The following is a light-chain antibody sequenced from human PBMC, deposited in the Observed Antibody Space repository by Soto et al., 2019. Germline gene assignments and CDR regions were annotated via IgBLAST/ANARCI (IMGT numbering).Light chain of an antibody. CDR1: SSDVGVYDY. Sequence: QSALTQPASVSGSPGQSITVSCTGTSSDVGVYDYVSWYQQHPGKAPKLIIYDVSNRPSGVSDRFSGSKSGNTASLTISGLQAEGAADYYCSSYTSSITLFVFGSGTKVTVL. J-gene: IGLJ1*01. CDR3: SSYTSSITLFV. V-gene: IGLV2-14*03. CDR2: DVS.